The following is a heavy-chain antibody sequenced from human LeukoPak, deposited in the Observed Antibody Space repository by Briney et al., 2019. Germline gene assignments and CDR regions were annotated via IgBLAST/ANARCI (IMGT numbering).Heavy chain of an antibody. CDR3: ARQPRGSSFNFDY. Sequence: SETLSLTCSVSGGSVSSSSYYWGWIRQPPGKGLAWIGSMYYSGSTYYNPSLKSRVTISVDTSKNQFSLKLTSVTAADTAVYYCARQPRGSSFNFDYWGQGTLLTVSS. J-gene: IGHJ4*02. CDR2: MYYSGST. V-gene: IGHV4-39*01. D-gene: IGHD1-26*01. CDR1: GGSVSSSSYY.